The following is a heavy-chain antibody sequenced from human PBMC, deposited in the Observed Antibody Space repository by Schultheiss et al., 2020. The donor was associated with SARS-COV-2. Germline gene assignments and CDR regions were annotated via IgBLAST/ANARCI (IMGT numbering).Heavy chain of an antibody. J-gene: IGHJ3*02. D-gene: IGHD6-19*01. Sequence: SETLSLTCTVSGGSISSYYWSWIRQPPGKGLEWIGYIYHSGSTYYNPSLKSRVTISVDTSKNQFSLKLSSVTAADTAVYYCARVAHFSIAVAERGRSMYAFDIWGQGTMVTVSS. CDR2: IYHSGST. CDR1: GGSISSYY. V-gene: IGHV4-59*01. CDR3: ARVAHFSIAVAERGRSMYAFDI.